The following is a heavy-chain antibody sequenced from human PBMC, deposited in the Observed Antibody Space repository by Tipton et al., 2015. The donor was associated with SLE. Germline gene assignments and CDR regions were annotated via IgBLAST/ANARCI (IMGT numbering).Heavy chain of an antibody. CDR3: AREVVVVVPASYYYYMDV. Sequence: LRLSCTVSGGSISSGSYYWSWIRQPAGKGLEWIGRIYTSGSTNYNPSLKSRVTISVDTSKNQFSLKLSSVTAADTVVYYCAREVVVVVPASYYYYMDVWGKGTTVTVSS. J-gene: IGHJ6*03. CDR2: IYTSGST. CDR1: GGSISSGSYY. D-gene: IGHD2-2*01. V-gene: IGHV4-61*02.